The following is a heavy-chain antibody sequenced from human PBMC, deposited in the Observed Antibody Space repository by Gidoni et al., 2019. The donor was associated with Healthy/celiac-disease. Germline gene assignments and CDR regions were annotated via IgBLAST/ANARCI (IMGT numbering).Heavy chain of an antibody. V-gene: IGHV2-26*01. Sequence: QVTLKESGPVLVKPTETLTLTCTVSGFSLSNARMGVSWIRQPPGKALAWLAHIFSNDEKSYSTSLKSRLTISKDTSKSQVVLTMTNMDPVDTATYYCARIYDSSGYFRFGYWGQGTLVTVSS. CDR3: ARIYDSSGYFRFGY. J-gene: IGHJ4*02. CDR1: GFSLSNARMG. CDR2: IFSNDEK. D-gene: IGHD3-22*01.